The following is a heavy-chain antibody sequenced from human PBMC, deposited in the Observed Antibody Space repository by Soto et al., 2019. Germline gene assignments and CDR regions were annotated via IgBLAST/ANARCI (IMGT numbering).Heavy chain of an antibody. CDR3: ARVPPIVVVPAAFRHYYYYGMDV. D-gene: IGHD2-2*01. CDR2: INHSGST. Sequence: NPSETLSLTCAVYGGSFSGYYWSWIRQHPGKGLEWIGEINHSGSTNYNPSLKSRVTISVDTSKNQFSLKLSSVTAADTAVYYCARVPPIVVVPAAFRHYYYYGMDVWGQGTTVTVFS. V-gene: IGHV4-34*01. J-gene: IGHJ6*02. CDR1: GGSFSGYY.